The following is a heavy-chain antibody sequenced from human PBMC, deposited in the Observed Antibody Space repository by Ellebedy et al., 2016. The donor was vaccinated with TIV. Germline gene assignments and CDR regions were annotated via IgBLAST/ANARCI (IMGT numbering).Heavy chain of an antibody. Sequence: GESLKISCAASGFAFSNYAMSWVRQAPGKGLEWVSAISGNAISPYYANSVKGRFTISRDNAKSTLFLQMNSLRAEDTAVYYCAKGATDHSGGYYYYGLDVWGQGTTVTVSS. V-gene: IGHV3-23*01. CDR1: GFAFSNYA. CDR2: ISGNAISP. D-gene: IGHD5-12*01. J-gene: IGHJ6*02. CDR3: AKGATDHSGGYYYYGLDV.